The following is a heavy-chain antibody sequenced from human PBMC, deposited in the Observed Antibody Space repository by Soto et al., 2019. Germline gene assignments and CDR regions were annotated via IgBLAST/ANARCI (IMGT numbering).Heavy chain of an antibody. J-gene: IGHJ4*02. CDR1: GFTFSSYS. CDR2: ISSSSSYT. Sequence: EVQLVESGGGLVKPGGSLRLSCAASGFTFSSYSMNWVRQAPGKGLEWVSSISSSSSYTNYADSVKGRFTISRDNAKNSLYLQMNSLRAEDTAVYYCASGNSGLFFDYWGQGTLVTVSS. D-gene: IGHD7-27*01. V-gene: IGHV3-21*01. CDR3: ASGNSGLFFDY.